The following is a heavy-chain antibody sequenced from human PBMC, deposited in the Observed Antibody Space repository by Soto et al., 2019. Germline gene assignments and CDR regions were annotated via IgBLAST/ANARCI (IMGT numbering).Heavy chain of an antibody. CDR1: GGSISCYY. D-gene: IGHD6-19*01. CDR3: ARAPYSSGWYYFDY. J-gene: IGHJ4*02. V-gene: IGHV4-59*01. CDR2: IYYSGST. Sequence: SETLSLTCTVSGGSISCYYWSWIRQPPGKGLELIGYIYYSGSTNYNPSLKSRVTISVDTSKNQFSLNLSSVTAADTAVYYCARAPYSSGWYYFDYWGQGTLVTVSS.